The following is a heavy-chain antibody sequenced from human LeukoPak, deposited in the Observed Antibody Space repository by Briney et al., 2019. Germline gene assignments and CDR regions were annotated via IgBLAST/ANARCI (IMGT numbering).Heavy chain of an antibody. Sequence: GGSLRLSCAASGFTLSSYGMSWVRQAPGKGLEWVSAISGSGGSTYYADSVKGRFTISRDNSKNSLYLQLNSLRAEDTAVYYCARVLHKRNYDSSDYYGSWGQGTLVTVSS. D-gene: IGHD3-22*01. J-gene: IGHJ5*02. CDR3: ARVLHKRNYDSSDYYGS. CDR1: GFTLSSYG. V-gene: IGHV3-23*01. CDR2: ISGSGGST.